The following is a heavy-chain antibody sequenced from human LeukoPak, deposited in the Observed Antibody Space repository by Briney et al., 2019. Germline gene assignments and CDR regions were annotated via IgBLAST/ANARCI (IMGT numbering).Heavy chain of an antibody. J-gene: IGHJ4*02. CDR1: GYTFTGYY. Sequence: ASVKVSCKASGYTFTGYYMHWVRQAPGQGLEWMGWINPNSGGTNYAQKFQGRVTMTKDTSISTAYMKLSRLRSDDTAVYYCARVRKMGAPDYWGQGTLVTVSS. CDR2: INPNSGGT. V-gene: IGHV1-2*02. D-gene: IGHD1-26*01. CDR3: ARVRKMGAPDY.